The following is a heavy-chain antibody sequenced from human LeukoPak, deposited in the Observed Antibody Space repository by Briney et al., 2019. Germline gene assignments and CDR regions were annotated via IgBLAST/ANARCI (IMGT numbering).Heavy chain of an antibody. CDR1: GFTFSSYW. Sequence: GGSLRLSCAASGFTFSSYWMSWVRQAPGKGLEWVANIKQDGSEKYYVDSVKGRFTISRDNAKNSLYLQMNSLRADDTGVYYCAKDSRVWFGEFPDYWGQGTLVTVSS. CDR2: IKQDGSEK. V-gene: IGHV3-7*01. J-gene: IGHJ4*02. CDR3: AKDSRVWFGEFPDY. D-gene: IGHD3-10*01.